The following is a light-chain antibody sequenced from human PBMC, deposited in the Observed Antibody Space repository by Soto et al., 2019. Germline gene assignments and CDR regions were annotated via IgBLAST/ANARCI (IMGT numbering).Light chain of an antibody. CDR3: HQYNSYPWT. Sequence: DIQMTQSPSTLSASVGDRVTITCRASQIISSWLAWYQQKPGKAPKLLIYKASTLKSGVPSRFSGSGSGTEFPLTISSLQPDDFATYYFHQYNSYPWTFAQGTKVEIK. V-gene: IGKV1-5*03. CDR1: QIISSW. CDR2: KAS. J-gene: IGKJ1*01.